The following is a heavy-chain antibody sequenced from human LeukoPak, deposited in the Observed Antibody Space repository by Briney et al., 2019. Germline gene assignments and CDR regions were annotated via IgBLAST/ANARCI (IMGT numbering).Heavy chain of an antibody. CDR1: GGSISSGSYY. V-gene: IGHV4-61*02. D-gene: IGHD5-18*01. J-gene: IGHJ4*02. CDR3: ARERYSLPYYFDY. CDR2: IYTSGST. Sequence: SQTLSLTCTVSGGSISSGSYYWSWIRQPAGKGLEWIGRIYTSGSTNYNPSLKSRVTISVDTSKNQFSLKLSSVTAADTAVYYCARERYSLPYYFDYWGQGTLVTVSS.